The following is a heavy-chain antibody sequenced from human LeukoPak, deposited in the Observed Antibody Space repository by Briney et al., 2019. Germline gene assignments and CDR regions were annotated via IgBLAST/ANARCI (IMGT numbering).Heavy chain of an antibody. CDR3: ARGGRGPDAFDI. D-gene: IGHD3-10*01. J-gene: IGHJ3*02. Sequence: SETLSLTCAVYGGSFSGFYWSWIRQPPGKGLEWIGYIYYSGSTNYNPSLKSRVTISVDTSKNQFSLKLSSVTAADTAVYYCARGGRGPDAFDIWGQGTMVTVSS. CDR1: GGSFSGFY. V-gene: IGHV4-59*01. CDR2: IYYSGST.